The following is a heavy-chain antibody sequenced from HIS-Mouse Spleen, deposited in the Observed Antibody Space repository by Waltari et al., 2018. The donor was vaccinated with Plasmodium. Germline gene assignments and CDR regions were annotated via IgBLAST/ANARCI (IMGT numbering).Heavy chain of an antibody. J-gene: IGHJ3*02. CDR3: ARGSAGDAFDI. D-gene: IGHD6-19*01. CDR1: GYTFTSDG. CDR2: ITAYNGNT. V-gene: IGHV1-18*01. Sequence: VQLVKYGAEVKKPGASVTVSCKASGYTFTSDGISWVRQAHGQGLERMGWITAYNGNTNYAQKRQCRVTMTTDTSTRTADMEMRSLRSDDTAVYYCARGSAGDAFDIWGQGTMVTVSS.